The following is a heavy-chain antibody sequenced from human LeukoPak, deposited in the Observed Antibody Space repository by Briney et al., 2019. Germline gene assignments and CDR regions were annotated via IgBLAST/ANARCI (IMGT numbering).Heavy chain of an antibody. CDR1: GFTFSDYE. Sequence: GGSLRLSCAASGFTFSDYEMHWVRQAPGKGLEWVSVIYSGGSTYYADSVKGRFTISRDNSKNTVYLQMNSLRAEDTAVYYCARDAYGDYGSDYWGQGTLVTVSS. CDR2: IYSGGST. CDR3: ARDAYGDYGSDY. D-gene: IGHD4-17*01. V-gene: IGHV3-66*01. J-gene: IGHJ4*02.